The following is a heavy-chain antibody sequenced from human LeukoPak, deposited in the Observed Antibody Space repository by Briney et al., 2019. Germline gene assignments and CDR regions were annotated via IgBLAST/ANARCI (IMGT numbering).Heavy chain of an antibody. V-gene: IGHV1-2*02. J-gene: IGHJ4*02. Sequence: ASVKVSCKASGYTFTGYYMHWVRQAPGQGLEWMGWIDPNSGVTKYAQKFQDRVTMTRDTSIGTAYMELNRLRSDDTAIYYCARGYVLLSLDYWGQGTLVPVSS. CDR3: ARGYVLLSLDY. CDR1: GYTFTGYY. CDR2: IDPNSGVT. D-gene: IGHD2-8*01.